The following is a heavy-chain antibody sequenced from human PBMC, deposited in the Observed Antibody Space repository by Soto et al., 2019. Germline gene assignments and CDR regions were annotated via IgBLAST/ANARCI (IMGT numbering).Heavy chain of an antibody. CDR3: ASRRMTRSSTSSLDY. CDR1: GGSFSGYY. D-gene: IGHD2-2*01. V-gene: IGHV4-34*01. J-gene: IGHJ4*02. Sequence: QVQLQQWGAGLLKPSETLSLTCAVYGGSFSGYYWSWIRQPPGKGLEWIGEINHSGSTNYNPSLKSRVTISVDTSKTQFSLKLSSVPAADTAVYYCASRRMTRSSTSSLDYWGQGTLVPVSS. CDR2: INHSGST.